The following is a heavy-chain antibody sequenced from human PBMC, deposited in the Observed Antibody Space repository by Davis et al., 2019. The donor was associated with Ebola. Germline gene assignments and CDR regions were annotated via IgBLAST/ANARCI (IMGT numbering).Heavy chain of an antibody. V-gene: IGHV4-30-2*01. CDR1: GDTVTTADYS. CDR2: IFHRGNT. J-gene: IGHJ4*02. Sequence: MPSETLSLTCAVSGDTVTTADYSWNWIRQPPGKGLEWIGYIFHRGNTYYNPSLKTRVTISIDKSKNQIFLTLTSVTVADTAIYYCARRVRSSSDLDSWGQGTLVTVSS. CDR3: ARRVRSSSDLDS. D-gene: IGHD3-3*01.